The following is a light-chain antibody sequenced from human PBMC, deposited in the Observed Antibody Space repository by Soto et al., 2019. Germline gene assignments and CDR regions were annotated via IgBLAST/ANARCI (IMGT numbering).Light chain of an antibody. CDR2: GNS. Sequence: QSVLTQPPSVSGAPGQRVTISCTGSSSHIGATYDVQWYQQLPGTAPKLLIYGNSNRPSGVPDRFSGSKSGTSASLAITGLQADDEADYYCQSYDSSLSAHYVFGTGTKLTVL. CDR3: QSYDSSLSAHYV. CDR1: SSHIGATYD. J-gene: IGLJ1*01. V-gene: IGLV1-40*01.